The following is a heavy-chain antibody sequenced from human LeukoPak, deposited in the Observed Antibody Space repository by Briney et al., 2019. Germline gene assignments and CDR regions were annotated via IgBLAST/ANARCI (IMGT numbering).Heavy chain of an antibody. CDR2: ISSRGDST. D-gene: IGHD6-19*01. Sequence: GGSLRLSCAASGFIFSNYAMSWVRQAPGRGLEWVATISSRGDSTYFADSVKGRVTIPRDNSKNSLYLQMNTVRAEDTAVYYCVKGPRPDITVAHTVENWGQGTLVTVSS. CDR3: VKGPRPDITVAHTVEN. V-gene: IGHV3-23*01. J-gene: IGHJ4*02. CDR1: GFIFSNYA.